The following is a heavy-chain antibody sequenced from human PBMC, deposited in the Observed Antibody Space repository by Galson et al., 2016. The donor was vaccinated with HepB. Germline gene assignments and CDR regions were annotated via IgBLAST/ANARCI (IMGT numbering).Heavy chain of an antibody. CDR1: GFTFSSYV. D-gene: IGHD5-12*01. CDR2: ISSNGGST. J-gene: IGHJ6*04. V-gene: IGHV3-64*01. Sequence: SLRLSCAASGFTFSSYVMHWVRQGPGKGLEYVSSISSNGGSTYYANSEKGRFTISRDNSKNTLYLQMGSLRVEDMAVYYCAREDIVATISDYYYGMDVWGKGTTVTVSS. CDR3: AREDIVATISDYYYGMDV.